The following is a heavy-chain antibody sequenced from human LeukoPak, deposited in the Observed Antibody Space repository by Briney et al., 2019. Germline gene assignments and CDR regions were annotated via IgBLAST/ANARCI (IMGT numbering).Heavy chain of an antibody. D-gene: IGHD6-13*01. J-gene: IGHJ4*02. CDR3: AKLAGPRYSSSWYLGDY. CDR2: ISWNSGSI. Sequence: GGSLRLSCAASGFTFDDYAMHWVRHAPGKGLEWVSGISWNSGSIGYADSVKGRFTISRDNAKNSLYLQMNSLRAEDTALYYCAKLAGPRYSSSWYLGDYWGQGTLVTVSP. CDR1: GFTFDDYA. V-gene: IGHV3-9*01.